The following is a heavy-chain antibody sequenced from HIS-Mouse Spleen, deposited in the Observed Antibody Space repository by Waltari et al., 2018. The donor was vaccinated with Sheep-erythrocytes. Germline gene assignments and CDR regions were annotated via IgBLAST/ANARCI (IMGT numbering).Heavy chain of an antibody. V-gene: IGHV1-69*04. CDR2: STTILGIA. D-gene: IGHD1-26*01. J-gene: IGHJ4*01. CDR1: GGTFSSYA. Sequence: QVQLVQSGAEVKKPGSSAKVSCKASGGTFSSYAISWVRQAPGQGLEWMGRSTTILGIANYAQKVQGRVTITEDKATSTAYMELSSLSSEDTAVYYLAQTGATPPHFDYWGHSTLLPVSS. CDR3: AQTGATPPHFDY.